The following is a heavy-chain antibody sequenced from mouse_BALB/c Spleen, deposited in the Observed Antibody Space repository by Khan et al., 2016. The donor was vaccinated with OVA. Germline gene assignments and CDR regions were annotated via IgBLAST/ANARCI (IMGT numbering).Heavy chain of an antibody. CDR2: ISTYYGDV. CDR1: GYTFTDFT. CDR3: ARGGGGSRFAY. Sequence: QVRLQQSGAELVRPGVSVKISCKGSGYTFTDFTIHWVKQSHALSLEWIGVISTYYGDVTYNQKFKGKATMTVDKSSSTTYMELARLTSEDSAIYYCARGGGGSRFAYWGQGTLVTVSA. J-gene: IGHJ3*01. V-gene: IGHV1S137*01.